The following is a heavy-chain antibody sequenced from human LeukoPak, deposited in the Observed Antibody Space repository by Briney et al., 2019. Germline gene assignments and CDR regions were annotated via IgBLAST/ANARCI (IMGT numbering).Heavy chain of an antibody. V-gene: IGHV3-74*01. CDR1: GFTFSSYW. J-gene: IGHJ4*02. CDR3: ARERGYSYGYSDY. D-gene: IGHD5-18*01. CDR2: INNDGSST. Sequence: GGSLRLSCGASGFTFSSYWMHWVRQAPGKGLVWVSRINNDGSSTSYADSVQGRFTISRDNAKNSLYLQMNSLRAEDTAVYYCARERGYSYGYSDYWGQGTLVTVSS.